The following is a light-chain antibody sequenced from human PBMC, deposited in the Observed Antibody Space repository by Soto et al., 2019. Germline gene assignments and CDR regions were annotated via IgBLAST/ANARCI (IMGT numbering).Light chain of an antibody. CDR1: QSVSSR. J-gene: IGKJ5*01. CDR2: GAS. V-gene: IGKV3-20*01. CDR3: QHYAHNSPIT. Sequence: EIVLTQSPGTLSLSPGERATLSCRASQSVSSRLAWYQQRPGQAPRLLISGASSRATGIPDRFSGSGSGTDLTLTISRLEPEDFALYYCQHYAHNSPITFGQGTRLEI.